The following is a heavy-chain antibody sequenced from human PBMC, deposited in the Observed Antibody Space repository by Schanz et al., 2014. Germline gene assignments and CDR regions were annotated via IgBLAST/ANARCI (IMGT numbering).Heavy chain of an antibody. J-gene: IGHJ4*02. V-gene: IGHV4-59*04. D-gene: IGHD4-17*01. CDR2: IYDGGST. CDR3: AGMATVTYFDF. Sequence: QVQLQESGPGLVRPSETLSLTCTVSGGSISNYYWSWIRQPPGKGLEWIGYIYDGGSTYYNPSLKRRVTMSLDTSKNQFSRKLTSVTAVDTAVYYCAGMATVTYFDFWGKGALVTVSS. CDR1: GGSISNYY.